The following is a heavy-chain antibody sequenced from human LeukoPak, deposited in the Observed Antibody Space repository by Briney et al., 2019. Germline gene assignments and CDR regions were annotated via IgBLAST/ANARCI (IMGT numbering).Heavy chain of an antibody. CDR2: INPTGGRT. CDR3: ARDAIAVAGRYNWFDP. CDR1: GYTFTSYD. Sequence: ASVKVSCKASGYTFTSYDINWVRQAPGQGLEWMGIINPTGGRTSYAQKFQGRLTMTRDMSTSTVYMELSSLRSEDTAVYYCARDAIAVAGRYNWFDPWGQGTLVTVSS. J-gene: IGHJ5*02. D-gene: IGHD6-19*01. V-gene: IGHV1-46*01.